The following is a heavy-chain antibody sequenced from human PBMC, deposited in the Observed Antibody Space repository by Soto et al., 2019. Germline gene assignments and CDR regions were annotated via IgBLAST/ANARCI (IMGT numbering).Heavy chain of an antibody. CDR2: SYYSGSP. CDR1: GGSISSRGYY. J-gene: IGHJ4*02. CDR3: ARNYYDRTGYDYFDY. V-gene: IGHV4-31*03. D-gene: IGHD3-22*01. Sequence: QVQLQESGPGLVKPSQTLSLTCTVSGGSISSRGYYWSWIRQHPGKGLEWIGYSYYSGSPYYNPSLKSRLTISVDPSKNQFSLRLSSVTAADTAVYCCARNYYDRTGYDYFDYWGQGTLVTVSS.